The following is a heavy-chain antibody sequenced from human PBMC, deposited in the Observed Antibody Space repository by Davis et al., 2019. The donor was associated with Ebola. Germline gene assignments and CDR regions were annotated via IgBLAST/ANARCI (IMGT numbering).Heavy chain of an antibody. D-gene: IGHD6-13*01. Sequence: PGGSLRLSCAASGFTFSSYAMSWVRQAPGKGLEWVSAISGSGGSTYYADSVKGRFTISRDNSKNTLYLQMNSLRAEDTAVYYCAKDKSSSWYRGYFDYWGQGTLVTVSS. CDR3: AKDKSSSWYRGYFDY. J-gene: IGHJ4*02. CDR1: GFTFSSYA. CDR2: ISGSGGST. V-gene: IGHV3-23*01.